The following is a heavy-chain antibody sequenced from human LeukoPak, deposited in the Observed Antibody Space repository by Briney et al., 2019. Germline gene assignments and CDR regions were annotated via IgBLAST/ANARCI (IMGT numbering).Heavy chain of an antibody. CDR3: ARHPKSGNTGYESDY. D-gene: IGHD5-12*01. J-gene: IGHJ4*02. V-gene: IGHV5-51*01. CDR2: IYPSDSTA. Sequence: GEFLEISCKASGYSFTNYWIGVVRQLARKGVGWGGIIYPSDSTAKYSPSFQGQVTISVDKSISTAYLQWSRLEASDTAVFYCARHPKSGNTGYESDYWGQGTLVTVSS. CDR1: GYSFTNYW.